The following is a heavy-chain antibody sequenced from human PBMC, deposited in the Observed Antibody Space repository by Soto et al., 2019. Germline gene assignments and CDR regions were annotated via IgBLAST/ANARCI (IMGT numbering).Heavy chain of an antibody. D-gene: IGHD3-22*01. V-gene: IGHV1-3*01. CDR1: GYTFTSYA. J-gene: IGHJ6*02. Sequence: GASVKVSCKASGYTFTSYAMHWVRQAPGQRLEWMGWINAGNGNTKYSQKFQGRVTITRDTSASTAYMELSSLRSEDTAVYYCSRGPYDSSGYYRDYYYYGMDVWGQGTTVTVS. CDR3: SRGPYDSSGYYRDYYYYGMDV. CDR2: INAGNGNT.